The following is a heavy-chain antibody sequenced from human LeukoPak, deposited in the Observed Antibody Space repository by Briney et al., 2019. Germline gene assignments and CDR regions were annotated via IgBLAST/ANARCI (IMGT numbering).Heavy chain of an antibody. CDR2: IYYSGST. D-gene: IGHD3-10*01. CDR1: GGSISSYY. V-gene: IGHV4-59*01. CDR3: AKAKYNYGHGILES. J-gene: IGHJ4*02. Sequence: SETLSLTCTVSGGSISSYYWSWIRQPPGKGLEWIGYIYYSGSTNYNPSLKSRVTISVDTSKNQFSLKLSSVTAADTAVYYCAKAKYNYGHGILESWGQGTLVTVSS.